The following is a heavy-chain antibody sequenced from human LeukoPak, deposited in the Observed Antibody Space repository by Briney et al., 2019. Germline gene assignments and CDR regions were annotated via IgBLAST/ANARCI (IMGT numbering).Heavy chain of an antibody. CDR1: GFTFSSYA. CDR2: ISGSGGST. V-gene: IGHV3-23*01. D-gene: IGHD6-13*01. CDR3: AKAVAAADCFDY. Sequence: GGSLRPSCAASGFTFSSYAMSWVRQAPGKGLEWVSAISGSGGSTYYADSVKGRFTISRDNSKNTLYLQMNSLRAEDTAVYYCAKAVAAADCFDYWGQGTLVTVSS. J-gene: IGHJ4*02.